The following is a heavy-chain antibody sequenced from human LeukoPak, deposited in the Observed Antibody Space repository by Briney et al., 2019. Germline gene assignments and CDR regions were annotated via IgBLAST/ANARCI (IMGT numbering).Heavy chain of an antibody. CDR3: ARDLGDGYNYHYYYMDV. CDR1: GFTFSSHS. Sequence: GGSLRLSCAASGFTFSSHSMNWVRQAPGKGLEWVSSISTSSSYIYYADSVKGRFTISRDNAKNSLYLQMNSLRAEDTAVYYCARDLGDGYNYHYYYMDVWGKGTTVTISS. D-gene: IGHD5-24*01. CDR2: ISTSSSYI. J-gene: IGHJ6*03. V-gene: IGHV3-21*04.